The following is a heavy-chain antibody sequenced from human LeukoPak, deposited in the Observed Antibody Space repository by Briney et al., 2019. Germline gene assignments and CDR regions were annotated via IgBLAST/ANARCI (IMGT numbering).Heavy chain of an antibody. J-gene: IGHJ5*02. CDR1: GDSVSSNSAA. CDR3: ARDIVGQQLTWFDP. Sequence: SQTLSLTCAISGDSVSSNSAAWNWIRQSPSRGLEWLGRTYYRSKWHNDYAVSVKSRITVNPDTSKNQFSLQLNSVTPEDTAVYYCARDIVGQQLTWFDPWGQGTLVTVSS. V-gene: IGHV6-1*01. D-gene: IGHD6-13*01. CDR2: TYYRSKWHN.